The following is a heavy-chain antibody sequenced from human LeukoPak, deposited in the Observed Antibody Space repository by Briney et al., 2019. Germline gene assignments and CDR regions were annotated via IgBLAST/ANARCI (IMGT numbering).Heavy chain of an antibody. CDR1: GASVSTYY. D-gene: IGHD6-19*01. CDR2: TYYSGST. V-gene: IGHV4-59*08. CDR3: ARSYNNGYYEDY. J-gene: IGHJ4*02. Sequence: SETLSLTCTVSGASVSTYYWSWIRQPPGRGLEWIGYTYYSGSTKYNPSLTSRVTISLDTSKNQFSLKLNSVTAADTAVYYCARSYNNGYYEDYWGQGTLVTVS.